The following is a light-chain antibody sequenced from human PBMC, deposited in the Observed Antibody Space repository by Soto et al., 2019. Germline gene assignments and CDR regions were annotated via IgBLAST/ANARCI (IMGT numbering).Light chain of an antibody. CDR2: KAS. J-gene: IGKJ1*01. V-gene: IGKV1-5*03. Sequence: PSTLSASVEDRVTITCRASQSIGDLLAWYQQKPGKAPKLLIYKASSLESGVPSRFSGSGSGTDFTLTISSLQPEDFATYYCQQSYSTPPTFGQGTKVDIK. CDR1: QSIGDL. CDR3: QQSYSTPPT.